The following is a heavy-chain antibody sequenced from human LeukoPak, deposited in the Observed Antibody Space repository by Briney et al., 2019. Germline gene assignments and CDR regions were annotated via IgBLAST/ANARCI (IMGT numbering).Heavy chain of an antibody. CDR2: IKHDGSEK. CDR3: AKDHGSSGYYGLRY. J-gene: IGHJ4*02. CDR1: GFTFSSFW. V-gene: IGHV3-7*01. Sequence: GGSLRLSCAASGFTFSSFWMNWVRQAPGKGLEWVANIKHDGSEKYYVDSVKGRFTISRDNAKSSLFLQMNSLRVEDTAVYYCAKDHGSSGYYGLRYWRQGTLVTVSS. D-gene: IGHD3-22*01.